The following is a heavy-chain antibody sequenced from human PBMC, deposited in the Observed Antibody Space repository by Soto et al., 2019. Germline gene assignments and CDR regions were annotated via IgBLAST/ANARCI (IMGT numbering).Heavy chain of an antibody. Sequence: QVQLVQSGAEVKKPGASVKVSCKASGYTFNSYGISWVRQAPGRGLERMGWISDHNGNTNYAQKFQGRVTMTTDTSTSTAYMELRSLRSDDTAVYYCARDYCSGGNCYLLFDSWGQGTLVTVSS. CDR2: ISDHNGNT. D-gene: IGHD2-15*01. V-gene: IGHV1-18*01. CDR3: ARDYCSGGNCYLLFDS. J-gene: IGHJ4*02. CDR1: GYTFNSYG.